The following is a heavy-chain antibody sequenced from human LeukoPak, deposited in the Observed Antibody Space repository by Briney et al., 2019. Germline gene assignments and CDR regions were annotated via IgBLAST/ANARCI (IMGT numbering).Heavy chain of an antibody. J-gene: IGHJ4*02. V-gene: IGHV4-30-2*01. CDR2: IYHSGST. D-gene: IGHD3-22*01. CDR1: GGSISSGGYY. Sequence: SETLSLTCTVSGGSISSGGYYWSWIRQPPGKGLEWIGYIYHSGSTYYNPSLKSRVTISIDTSKNQFSLKLSSVTAADTAVYFCARAVGPYNRSGYIDYWGQGTLVTVSS. CDR3: ARAVGPYNRSGYIDY.